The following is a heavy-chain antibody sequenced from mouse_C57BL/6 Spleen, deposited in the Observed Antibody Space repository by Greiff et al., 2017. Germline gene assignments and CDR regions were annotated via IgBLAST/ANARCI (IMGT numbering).Heavy chain of an antibody. Sequence: QVQLQQSGAELVRPGTSVKMSCKASGYTFTNYWIGWAKQRPGHGLEWIGDIYPGGGYTNYNEKFKGKATLTADKSSSTAYMQFSSLTSEDSAIYYCARSDSSGYNTPYAMDYWGQGTSVTVSS. CDR2: IYPGGGYT. V-gene: IGHV1-63*01. CDR3: ARSDSSGYNTPYAMDY. CDR1: GYTFTNYW. D-gene: IGHD3-2*02. J-gene: IGHJ4*01.